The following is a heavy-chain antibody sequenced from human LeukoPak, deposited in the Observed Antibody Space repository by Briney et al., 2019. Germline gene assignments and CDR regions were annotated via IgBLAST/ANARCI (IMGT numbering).Heavy chain of an antibody. D-gene: IGHD3-3*01. CDR1: GFTFSSYA. J-gene: IGHJ4*02. CDR2: ISGSGGST. V-gene: IGHV3-23*01. Sequence: GGSLRLSCAASGFTFSSYAMSWVRQAPGKGLEWVSAISGSGGSTYYADSVKGRFTISRGNSKNTLYLQMNSLRAEDTAVYYCARASDFRGLDYWGQGTLVTVSS. CDR3: ARASDFRGLDY.